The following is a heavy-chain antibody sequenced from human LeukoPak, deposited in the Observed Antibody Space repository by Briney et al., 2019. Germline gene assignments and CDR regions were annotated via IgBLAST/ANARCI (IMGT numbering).Heavy chain of an antibody. CDR3: ARDLKSGVDDSSGYSFDY. J-gene: IGHJ4*02. CDR1: GGTFSSYA. D-gene: IGHD3-22*01. V-gene: IGHV1-69*06. CDR2: IIPIFGTA. Sequence: ASVKVSCKASGGTFSSYAISWVRQAPGQGLEWMGGIIPIFGTANYAQKFQGRVTITADKSTSTAYMELSSLRSEDTAVYYCARDLKSGVDDSSGYSFDYWGQGTLVTVSS.